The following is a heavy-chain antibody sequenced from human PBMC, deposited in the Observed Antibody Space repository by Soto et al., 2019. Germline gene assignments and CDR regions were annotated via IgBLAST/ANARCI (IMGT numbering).Heavy chain of an antibody. J-gene: IGHJ6*03. V-gene: IGHV3-30-3*01. D-gene: IGHD3-16*01. CDR3: GRELGWGRNTSDETLPRSLDS. CDR1: GGTFSSYA. CDR2: ISYDGSNK. Sequence: GGPLRLSCAAAGGTFSSYAMHWVRQAPGKGLEWVAVISYDGSNKYYADSVKGRFTISRDNSKNTLNLHMNSLRAEDTAVYYLGRELGWGRNTSDETLPRSLDSWGTGPTV.